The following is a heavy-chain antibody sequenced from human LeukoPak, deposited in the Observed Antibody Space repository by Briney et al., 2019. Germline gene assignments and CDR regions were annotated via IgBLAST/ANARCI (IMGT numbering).Heavy chain of an antibody. Sequence: ASVKVSCKASGGTFSSYAISWVRQAPGQGLEWMGGIIPIFGTANYAQKFQGRDTITADKSTSTAYMELSSLRSEDTAVYYCARAGDVDPNWFDPWGQGTLVTVSS. CDR1: GGTFSSYA. CDR2: IIPIFGTA. J-gene: IGHJ5*02. CDR3: ARAGDVDPNWFDP. V-gene: IGHV1-69*06. D-gene: IGHD3-16*01.